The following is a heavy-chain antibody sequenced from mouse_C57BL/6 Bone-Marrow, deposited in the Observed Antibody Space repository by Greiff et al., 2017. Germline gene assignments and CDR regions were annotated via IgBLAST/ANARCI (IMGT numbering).Heavy chain of an antibody. J-gene: IGHJ2*01. CDR1: GYAFTNYL. D-gene: IGHD2-4*01. Sequence: QVQLQQSGAELVRPGTSVKVSCKASGYAFTNYLIEWVKQRPGQGLAWIGVINPGSGGTTYNEKFKGKATLTADKSSSTAYMQLSSLSSEDSAVYFCARDDYPYFDYWGQGTTLTVSS. CDR2: INPGSGGT. V-gene: IGHV1-54*01. CDR3: ARDDYPYFDY.